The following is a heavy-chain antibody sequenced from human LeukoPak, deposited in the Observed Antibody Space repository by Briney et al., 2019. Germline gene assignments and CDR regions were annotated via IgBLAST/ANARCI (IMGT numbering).Heavy chain of an antibody. Sequence: SETLSLTRTVSGASVRSHYWSWIRQTPGKGLEWIGYGFYFGRTNYNPSLGSRVAISLDTSKNQFSLRLTAVTAADTAVYYCARRDGDNYDFDYWGQGILVTVSS. CDR2: GFYFGRT. J-gene: IGHJ4*02. CDR3: ARRDGDNYDFDY. V-gene: IGHV4-59*02. CDR1: GASVRSHY. D-gene: IGHD5-24*01.